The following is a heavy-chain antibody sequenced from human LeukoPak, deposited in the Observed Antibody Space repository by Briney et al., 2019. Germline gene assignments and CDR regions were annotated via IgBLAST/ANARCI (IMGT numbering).Heavy chain of an antibody. D-gene: IGHD3-22*01. CDR2: IFSNDEK. CDR3: ARIQRYHDSSGYFRFDY. J-gene: IGHJ4*02. V-gene: IGHV2-26*01. Sequence: ESGPTLVNPTETLTLTCTVSGFSLSNARMGVSWIRQPPGKALEWLAHIFSNDEKSYSTSLKSRLTISKDTSKSQVVLTMTNMDPVDTATYYCARIQRYHDSSGYFRFDYWGQGTLVTVSS. CDR1: GFSLSNARMG.